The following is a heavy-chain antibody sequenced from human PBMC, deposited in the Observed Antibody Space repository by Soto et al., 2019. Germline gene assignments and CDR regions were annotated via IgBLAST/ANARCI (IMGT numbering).Heavy chain of an antibody. Sequence: SETLSLTCTVSGDSISSGGHYWSWIRQHPGKRPEWIGYISYSGIAYYNPSLESRFTISVDTSKNQFSLKLSSVTAVDTAVYYCARAGPEMDYWGQGTLVTSPQ. J-gene: IGHJ4*02. CDR1: GDSISSGGHY. CDR2: ISYSGIA. CDR3: ARAGPEMDY. D-gene: IGHD3-10*01. V-gene: IGHV4-31*03.